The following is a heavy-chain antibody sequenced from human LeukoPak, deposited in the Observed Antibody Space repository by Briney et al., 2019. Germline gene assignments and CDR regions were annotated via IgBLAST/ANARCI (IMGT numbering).Heavy chain of an antibody. CDR1: GYTFTGYY. Sequence: ASVKVSCKASGYTFTGYYIHWVRQAPGQGLECMGISNPSGGSTSYAQKFQGRVTMTRDMSTSTVYMELSSLRSEDTAVYYCARGGVGATTYVWFDPWGQGTLVTVSS. D-gene: IGHD1-26*01. J-gene: IGHJ5*02. CDR3: ARGGVGATTYVWFDP. V-gene: IGHV1-46*01. CDR2: SNPSGGST.